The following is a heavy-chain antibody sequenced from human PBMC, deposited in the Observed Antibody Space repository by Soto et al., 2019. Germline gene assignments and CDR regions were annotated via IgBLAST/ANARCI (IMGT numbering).Heavy chain of an antibody. CDR3: ASYRFLEWLTFDY. D-gene: IGHD3-3*01. CDR1: GGSISSSSYY. Sequence: SETLSLTCAVSGGSISSSSYYWGWIRQPPGKGLEWIGSIYYSGSTYYNPSLKSRVTISVDTSKNQFSLKLSSVTAADTAVYYCASYRFLEWLTFDYWGQGTLVT. J-gene: IGHJ4*02. V-gene: IGHV4-39*01. CDR2: IYYSGST.